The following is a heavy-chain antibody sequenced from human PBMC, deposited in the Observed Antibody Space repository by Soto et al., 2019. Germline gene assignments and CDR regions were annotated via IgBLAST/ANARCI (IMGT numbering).Heavy chain of an antibody. V-gene: IGHV4-34*01. CDR2: INHRGST. Sequence: QVQLQQWGAGLLKPSETLSLTCAVYGGSFSANYWTWIRQPPGKGLEWIGEINHRGSTNYSPSLKNRVTISVDTSNNHFSLKLTSVTAADTAVYYCAGARFDYWGRGILVTVSS. CDR3: AGARFDY. CDR1: GGSFSANY. J-gene: IGHJ4*02.